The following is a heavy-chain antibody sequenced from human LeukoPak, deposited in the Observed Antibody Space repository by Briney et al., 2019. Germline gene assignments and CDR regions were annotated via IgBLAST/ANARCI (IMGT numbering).Heavy chain of an antibody. CDR1: GFTFSSYR. Sequence: GGSLRLSCAASGFTFSSYRMNWVRQAPGKGLEWVSFISVSSGSIYYADSVKGRFTISRDNAKNSLYLQMNSLRAEDTAVYYCARGRGYSGYAYFDYWGQGTLVTVSS. CDR3: ARGRGYSGYAYFDY. CDR2: ISVSSGSI. V-gene: IGHV3-48*01. J-gene: IGHJ4*02. D-gene: IGHD5-12*01.